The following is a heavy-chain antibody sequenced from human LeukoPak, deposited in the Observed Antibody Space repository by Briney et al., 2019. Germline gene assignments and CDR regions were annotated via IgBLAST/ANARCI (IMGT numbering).Heavy chain of an antibody. Sequence: GESLKISCKGSGYSFTSYWIGWVRQMPGKGLEWMGIIYPGDSDTRYSPSFQGQVTISADKSISTAYLQWSSLKASDTAMYYCARHLGYSGGTYYYYYGMDVWGQGTTVTVSS. J-gene: IGHJ6*02. CDR1: GYSFTSYW. CDR2: IYPGDSDT. V-gene: IGHV5-51*01. CDR3: ARHLGYSGGTYYYYYGMDV. D-gene: IGHD6-19*01.